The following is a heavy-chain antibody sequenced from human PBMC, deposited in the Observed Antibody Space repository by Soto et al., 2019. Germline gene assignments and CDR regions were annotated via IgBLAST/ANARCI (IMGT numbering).Heavy chain of an antibody. CDR1: GGSISSGGYF. V-gene: IGHV4-61*02. Sequence: SETLSLTCTVSGGSISSGGYFWSWIRQPAGKGLEWIGRIFASGRTDYNPSLKSRVTMSVDTSKNQFSLKLRSLTAADTAVYLCARDSAGTTSFDWFDPWGQRTLVTAS. J-gene: IGHJ5*02. D-gene: IGHD1-7*01. CDR2: IFASGRT. CDR3: ARDSAGTTSFDWFDP.